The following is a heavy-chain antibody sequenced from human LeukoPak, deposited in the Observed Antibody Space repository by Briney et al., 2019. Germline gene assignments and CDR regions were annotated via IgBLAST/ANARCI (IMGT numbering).Heavy chain of an antibody. CDR1: GYTFSSNW. J-gene: IGHJ4*02. D-gene: IGHD5-18*01. CDR2: IYPGDSDT. CDR3: ARHLKYSYGAHYFDY. V-gene: IGHV5-51*01. Sequence: GESLKISCKGSGYTFSSNWIAWVRQVPGKGLEWMGIIYPGDSDTRYSPPFQGQVTISADKSISTAYLQWSSLKASDTATYYCARHLKYSYGAHYFDYWGQGTLVTVSS.